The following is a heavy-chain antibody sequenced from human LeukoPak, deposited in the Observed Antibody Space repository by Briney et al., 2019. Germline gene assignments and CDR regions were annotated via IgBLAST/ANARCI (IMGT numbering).Heavy chain of an antibody. V-gene: IGHV1-69*04. CDR3: GGSYLLGAFDI. D-gene: IGHD1-26*01. CDR2: IIPILGIA. J-gene: IGHJ3*02. Sequence: SVKVSCKASGGTFSSYAISWVRQAPGQGLEWMGRIIPILGIANYAQKFQGRVTITADKSTSTAYMELRSLRSDDTAVYYCGGSYLLGAFDIWGQGTMVTVSS. CDR1: GGTFSSYA.